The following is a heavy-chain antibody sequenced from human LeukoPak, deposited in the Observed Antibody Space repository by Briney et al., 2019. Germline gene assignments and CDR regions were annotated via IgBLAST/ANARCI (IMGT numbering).Heavy chain of an antibody. J-gene: IGHJ4*02. CDR3: ARDFSQYTGY. V-gene: IGHV1-2*07. CDR1: GYSXTDYY. CDR2: TFPNTAGT. D-gene: IGHD2-2*02. Sequence: ASVMVSCKASGYSXTDYYIHWVRQAPGQGLEWIASTFPNTAGTKFAHKFQGRFTMTRDTSNSTAYMELSSLRSDDTAIYYRARDFSQYTGYWGQGTLVTVSS.